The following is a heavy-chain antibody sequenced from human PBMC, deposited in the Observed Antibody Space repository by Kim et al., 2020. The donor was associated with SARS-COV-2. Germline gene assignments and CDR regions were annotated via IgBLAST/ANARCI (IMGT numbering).Heavy chain of an antibody. CDR3: ARAVVGVTIFGVVTGPRGYYYYGMDV. CDR1: GGTFSSYA. V-gene: IGHV1-69*13. J-gene: IGHJ6*02. Sequence: SVKVSCKASGGTFSSYAISWVRQAPGQGLEWMGGIIPIFGTANYAQKFQGRVTITADESTSTAYMELSSLRSEDTAVYYCARAVVGVTIFGVVTGPRGYYYYGMDVWGQGTTVTVSS. CDR2: IIPIFGTA. D-gene: IGHD3-3*01.